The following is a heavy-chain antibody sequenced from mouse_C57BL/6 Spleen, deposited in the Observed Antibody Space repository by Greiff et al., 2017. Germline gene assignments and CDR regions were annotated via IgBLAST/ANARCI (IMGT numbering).Heavy chain of an antibody. D-gene: IGHD2-2*01. CDR2: IDPSDSET. CDR1: GYTFTSYW. V-gene: IGHV1-52*01. J-gene: IGHJ4*01. CDR3: ARLHGYGGAMDY. Sequence: QVQLQQPGAELVRPGSSVKLSCKASGYTFTSYWMHWVKQRPIQGLEWIGNIDPSDSETHYNQKFKDKATLTVDKSSSTAYMQLSSLTSEDSAVYSCARLHGYGGAMDYWGQGTSVTVAS.